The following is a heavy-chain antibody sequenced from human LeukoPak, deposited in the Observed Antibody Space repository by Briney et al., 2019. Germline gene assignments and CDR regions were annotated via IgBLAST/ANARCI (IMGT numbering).Heavy chain of an antibody. D-gene: IGHD6-13*01. Sequence: PSETLSLTCTVSGGSISSSSYYWGWIRQPPGKGLEWIGSIYYSGSTYYNPSLKSRVTISVDTSKNQFSLKLSSVTAADTAVYYCARLSTGADPGIAAAGIRLAFDIWGQGTMVTVSS. CDR2: IYYSGST. CDR1: GGSISSSSYY. V-gene: IGHV4-39*01. J-gene: IGHJ3*02. CDR3: ARLSTGADPGIAAAGIRLAFDI.